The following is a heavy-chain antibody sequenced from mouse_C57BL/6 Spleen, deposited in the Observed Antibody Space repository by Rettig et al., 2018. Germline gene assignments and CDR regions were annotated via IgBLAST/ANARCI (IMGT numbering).Heavy chain of an antibody. Sequence: LGVIWSGGSTDYNAAFISRLSISKDNSKSQVFFKMNSLQADDTAIYYCARNTIVAWFAYWGQGTLVTVSA. CDR3: ARNTIVAWFAY. D-gene: IGHD2-5*01. J-gene: IGHJ3*01. V-gene: IGHV2-2*01. CDR2: IWSGGST.